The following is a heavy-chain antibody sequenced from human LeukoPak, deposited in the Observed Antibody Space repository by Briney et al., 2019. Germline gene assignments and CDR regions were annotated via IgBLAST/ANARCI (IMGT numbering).Heavy chain of an antibody. V-gene: IGHV4-4*08. Sequence: SETLSLTCSVSGGSLKNYYWSWIRQPPGKGLEWFGHIYSTRITNYTPSLRSRLAISVDTSKNQFSLKLSSVTAADTALYFCARLSVDMNTLDWYFDLWGRGTLVTVSS. CDR3: ARLSVDMNTLDWYFDL. J-gene: IGHJ2*01. D-gene: IGHD5-18*01. CDR2: IYSTRIT. CDR1: GGSLKNYY.